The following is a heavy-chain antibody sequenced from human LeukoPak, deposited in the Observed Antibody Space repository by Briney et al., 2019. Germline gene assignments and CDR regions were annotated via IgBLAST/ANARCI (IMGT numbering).Heavy chain of an antibody. CDR2: IYYSGST. D-gene: IGHD5-18*01. Sequence: SETLSLTCTVSGGSISSSSYYWGWLPPPPGQGLEGIGSIYYSGSTYYNPSLKSRVTISVDTSKNQFSLKVSSVTAADTAVHYCAREGGYSYVDAPLHFDNWGEGTLVTVSS. CDR1: GGSISSSSYY. V-gene: IGHV4-39*07. J-gene: IGHJ4*02. CDR3: AREGGYSYVDAPLHFDN.